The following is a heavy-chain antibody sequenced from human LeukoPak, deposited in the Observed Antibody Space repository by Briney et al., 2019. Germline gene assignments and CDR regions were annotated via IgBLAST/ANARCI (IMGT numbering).Heavy chain of an antibody. CDR3: ATDLHFGYCTATSCANY. J-gene: IGHJ4*02. CDR2: IRSTPDGGAT. Sequence: GGSLRLSCAASGFTFINSWMTWVRQAPGKGLEWFGRIRSTPDGGATDYAAPVKGRFTISRDDSKNTLYLQMSSLRTEDTAVYYCATDLHFGYCTATSCANYWGQGTLVTVSS. V-gene: IGHV3-15*01. CDR1: GFTFINSW. D-gene: IGHD2-2*03.